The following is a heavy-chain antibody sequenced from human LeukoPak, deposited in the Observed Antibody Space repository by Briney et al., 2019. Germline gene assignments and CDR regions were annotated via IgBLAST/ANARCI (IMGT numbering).Heavy chain of an antibody. V-gene: IGHV3-21*01. D-gene: IGHD6-19*01. Sequence: GGSLRLSCAASGFTVSSNYMNWVRQAPGKGLEWVSSISGSSDYIYYADSMQGRFTISRDNAKSSLYLQMNSLRAEDTAVYYCARSYSSGWQFFDSWGQGVLVTVSS. CDR2: ISGSSDYI. J-gene: IGHJ4*02. CDR3: ARSYSSGWQFFDS. CDR1: GFTVSSNY.